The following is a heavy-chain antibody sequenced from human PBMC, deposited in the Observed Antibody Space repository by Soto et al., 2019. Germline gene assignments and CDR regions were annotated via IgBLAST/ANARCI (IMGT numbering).Heavy chain of an antibody. V-gene: IGHV3-48*03. CDR2: ISSSGSTI. Sequence: GGSRRLSCAASGFTFSSYEMNWVRQAPGKGLEWVSYISSSGSTIYYADSVKGRFTISRDNAKNSLYLQMNSLRAEDTAVYYCARDFPWFDPWGQGTLVTVSS. J-gene: IGHJ5*02. CDR1: GFTFSSYE. CDR3: ARDFPWFDP.